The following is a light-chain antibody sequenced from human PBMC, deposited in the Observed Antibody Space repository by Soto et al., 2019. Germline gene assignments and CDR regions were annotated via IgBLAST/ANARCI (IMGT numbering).Light chain of an antibody. CDR2: EVS. CDR3: SSYTSSSTWV. CDR1: SSDIGDYNY. Sequence: QSALTQPASVSGSPGQSITISCTGTSSDIGDYNYVSWYQQHPGKAPKLMISEVSNRPSGVSNRFSGSKSGNTASLTISGLQAEDEADYYCSSYTSSSTWVFGGGTQLTVL. V-gene: IGLV2-14*01. J-gene: IGLJ3*02.